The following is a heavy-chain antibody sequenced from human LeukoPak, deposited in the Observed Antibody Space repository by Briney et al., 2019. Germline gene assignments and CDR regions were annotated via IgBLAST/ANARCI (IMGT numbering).Heavy chain of an antibody. V-gene: IGHV3-48*03. CDR2: IRSSGSTT. Sequence: GGSLRLSCVASGFTFSSYEMKWVRQGPGKGLEWVSYIRSSGSTTYYADSVQGRFTISRDNAKNSLYLQMNSLRAEDTAVYQCARRPRDCPGYCSRGTCSPTYEVWGHGTLVTVSS. J-gene: IGHJ4*01. D-gene: IGHD2-2*03. CDR3: ARRPRDCPGYCSRGTCSPTYEV. CDR1: GFTFSSYE.